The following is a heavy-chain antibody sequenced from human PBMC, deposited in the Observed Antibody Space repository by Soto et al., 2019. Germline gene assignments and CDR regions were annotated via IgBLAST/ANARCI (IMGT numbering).Heavy chain of an antibody. CDR2: INPDNGGT. D-gene: IGHD6-6*01. Sequence: QVQLVQSGAEVKKPGASVKVSCRASGYTFTGHYTYWVRQAPGQGLEWMGWINPDNGGTSYAQKFQGRVTMTTDTSINTAYMELSRLRSDDTAVYYCAREVGKVGYSSSSCDYWGQGSLVTVST. V-gene: IGHV1-2*02. CDR3: AREVGKVGYSSSSCDY. J-gene: IGHJ4*02. CDR1: GYTFTGHY.